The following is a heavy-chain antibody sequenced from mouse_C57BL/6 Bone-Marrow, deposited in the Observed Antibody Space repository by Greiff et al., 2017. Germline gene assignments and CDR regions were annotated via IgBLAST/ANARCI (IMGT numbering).Heavy chain of an antibody. D-gene: IGHD2-4*01. J-gene: IGHJ3*01. Sequence: EVMLVESGGGLVKPGGSLKLSCAASGFPFSDYGMHWVRQAPEKGLEWVAYISSGSSTIYYADTVKGRFTISRDNAKNTLFLQMTSLRSEDTAMYYCADDYDWFAYWGQGTLVTVSA. V-gene: IGHV5-17*01. CDR2: ISSGSSTI. CDR1: GFPFSDYG. CDR3: ADDYDWFAY.